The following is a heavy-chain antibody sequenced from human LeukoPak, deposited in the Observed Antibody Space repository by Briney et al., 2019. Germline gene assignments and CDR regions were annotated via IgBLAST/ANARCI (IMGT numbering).Heavy chain of an antibody. D-gene: IGHD5-24*01. CDR2: FDPEDGET. CDR3: ARGTATIFWYFDY. Sequence: ASVKVSCKVSGYTLTELSMHWVRQAPGKGLEWMGGFDPEDGETIYAQKFQGRVTITADESTSTAYMELSRLRSDDTAVYYCARGTATIFWYFDYWGQGTLVTVSS. CDR1: GYTLTELS. J-gene: IGHJ4*02. V-gene: IGHV1-24*01.